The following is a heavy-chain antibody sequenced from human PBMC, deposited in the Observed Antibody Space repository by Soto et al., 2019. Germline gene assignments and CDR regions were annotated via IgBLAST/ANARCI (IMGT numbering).Heavy chain of an antibody. Sequence: GGSLRLSCAASGFTFSSYGMHWVRQAPGKGLEWVAVISYDGSNKYYADSVKGRFTISRDNSKNTLYLQMNSLRAEDTAVYYCAKDVDTAMVTGFDYWGQGTLVTVSS. J-gene: IGHJ4*02. CDR2: ISYDGSNK. CDR3: AKDVDTAMVTGFDY. D-gene: IGHD5-18*01. V-gene: IGHV3-30*18. CDR1: GFTFSSYG.